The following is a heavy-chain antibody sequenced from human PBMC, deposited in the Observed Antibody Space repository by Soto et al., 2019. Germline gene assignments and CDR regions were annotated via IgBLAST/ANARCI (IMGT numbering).Heavy chain of an antibody. CDR1: GFSLSTSGMC. D-gene: IGHD4-17*01. CDR3: ARSRGTTDYYYGMDV. V-gene: IGHV2-70*01. Sequence: SGPTLVNPTQTLTLNCPFSGFSLSTSGMCVSWIRQPPGKALEWLALIDWDDDKYYSTSLKTRLTISKDTSKNQVVLTMTNMDPVDTATYYCARSRGTTDYYYGMDVWGLGTTVTVSS. J-gene: IGHJ6*02. CDR2: IDWDDDK.